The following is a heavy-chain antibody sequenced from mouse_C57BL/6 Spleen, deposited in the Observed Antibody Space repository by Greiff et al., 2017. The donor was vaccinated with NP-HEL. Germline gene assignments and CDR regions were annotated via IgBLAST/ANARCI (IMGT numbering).Heavy chain of an antibody. CDR1: GFTFSSYA. J-gene: IGHJ3*01. CDR3: TRNDDYDDWFAY. CDR2: ISSGGDYI. V-gene: IGHV5-9-1*02. Sequence: EVQVVESGEGLVKPGGSLKLSCAASGFTFSSYAMSWVRQTPEKRLEWVAYISSGGDYIYYADTVKGRFTISRDNARNTLYLQMSSLKSEDTAMYYCTRNDDYDDWFAYWGQGTLVTVSA. D-gene: IGHD2-4*01.